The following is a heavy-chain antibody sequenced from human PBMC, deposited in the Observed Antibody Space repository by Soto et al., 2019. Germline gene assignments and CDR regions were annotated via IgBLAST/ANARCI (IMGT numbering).Heavy chain of an antibody. Sequence: SETLSLTCIVPGGSITSYHWLWIRQFPGKGLEWIAYTPYTGNTNYNPSLKSRVTISMDTSKNQLYLKLTSMSAADAAVYYCARDMHGGFTLSFDPWGDGTLVTVYS. CDR3: ARDMHGGFTLSFDP. D-gene: IGHD2-15*01. J-gene: IGHJ5*02. CDR2: TPYTGNT. CDR1: GGSITSYH. V-gene: IGHV4-59*01.